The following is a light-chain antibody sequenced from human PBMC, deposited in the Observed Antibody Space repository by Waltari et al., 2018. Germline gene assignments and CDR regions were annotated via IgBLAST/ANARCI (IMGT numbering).Light chain of an antibody. CDR2: DAS. V-gene: IGKV1-33*01. J-gene: IGKJ5*01. CDR3: QQHDNLPLT. Sequence: DIQMTQSPPSLSASVGDRVTITCQASQDISNSLNWYQQKQRKAPKLLVNDASNLQAGVPSRFSGSGSGTNFVFIISSVRPEDVATYYCQQHDNLPLTFGQGTRLEIK. CDR1: QDISNS.